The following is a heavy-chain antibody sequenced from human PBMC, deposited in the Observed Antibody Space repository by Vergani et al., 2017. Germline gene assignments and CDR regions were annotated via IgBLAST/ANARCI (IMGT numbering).Heavy chain of an antibody. J-gene: IGHJ4*02. CDR1: GYTFTGYY. V-gene: IGHV1-2*02. CDR2: INPNSGGT. CDR3: ARVGHCSSTSCPPLSY. Sequence: QVQLVQSGAEVKKPGASVKVSCKASGYTFTGYYMHWVRQAPGQGLEWMGWINPNSGGTNYAQKFQGRVHMTRDTSISTANMELSRPRSDETAVYYSARVGHCSSTSCPPLSYWGQGTLVTVSS. D-gene: IGHD2-2*01.